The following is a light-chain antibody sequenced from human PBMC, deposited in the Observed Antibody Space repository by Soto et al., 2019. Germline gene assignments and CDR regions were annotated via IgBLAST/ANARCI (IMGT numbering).Light chain of an antibody. CDR2: DAS. Sequence: EIVLTQSPGTLSLSPGERATLSCRASQSVSSNYLAWYQQKPGQAPRLLIYDASNRATGIPARFSGSGSGTDFILTISSLEPEDSGVYYCQQRNDWVTFGGGTKVDIK. V-gene: IGKV3D-20*02. J-gene: IGKJ4*01. CDR3: QQRNDWVT. CDR1: QSVSSNY.